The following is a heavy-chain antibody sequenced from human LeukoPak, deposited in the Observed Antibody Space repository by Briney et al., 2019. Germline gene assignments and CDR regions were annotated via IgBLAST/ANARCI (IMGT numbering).Heavy chain of an antibody. J-gene: IGHJ4*02. CDR2: INPSGGST. D-gene: IGHD4-17*01. CDR1: GYTFTSYY. Sequence: ASVKVSCKASGYTFTSYYMHWVRQAPGQGLEWMGIINPSGGSTSYAQKFQDRVTMTRDMSTSTVYMELSSLRSDDTAVFYCARITHRDGDHLDYWGQGTLVTVSS. CDR3: ARITHRDGDHLDY. V-gene: IGHV1-46*01.